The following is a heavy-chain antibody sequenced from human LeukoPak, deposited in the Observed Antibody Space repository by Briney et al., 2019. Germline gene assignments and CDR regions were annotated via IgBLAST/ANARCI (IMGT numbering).Heavy chain of an antibody. Sequence: GGSLRLSCAASGLTFSGSAMHWVRQASGKGLEWVGRIRSKANSYATAYAASVKGRFTISRDDSKNTAYLQMNSLKTEDTAVYYCTRVAPYYYDSSGSGDYWGQGTLVTVSS. CDR2: IRSKANSYAT. CDR1: GLTFSGSA. V-gene: IGHV3-73*01. CDR3: TRVAPYYYDSSGSGDY. D-gene: IGHD3-22*01. J-gene: IGHJ4*02.